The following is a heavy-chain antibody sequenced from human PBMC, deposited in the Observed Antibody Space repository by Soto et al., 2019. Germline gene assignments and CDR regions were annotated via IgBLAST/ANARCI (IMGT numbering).Heavy chain of an antibody. CDR1: GFTFSDYY. J-gene: IGHJ4*02. Sequence: GGSLRLSCAASGFTFSDYYMSWIRQAPGKGLEWVSYISSSSSYTNYADSVKGRFTISRDNAKNSLYLQMNSLRAEDTAVYYCARATRIRDLVDYWGQGTLVTVSS. CDR2: ISSSSSYT. D-gene: IGHD1-1*01. CDR3: ARATRIRDLVDY. V-gene: IGHV3-11*06.